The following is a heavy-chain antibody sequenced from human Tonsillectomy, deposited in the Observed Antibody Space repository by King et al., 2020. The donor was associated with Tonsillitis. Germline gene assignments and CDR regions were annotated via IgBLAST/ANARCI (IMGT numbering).Heavy chain of an antibody. CDR3: AKDRGIFGVVITAVDY. V-gene: IGHV3-23*04. J-gene: IGHJ4*02. CDR1: GFTFNNYA. D-gene: IGHD3-3*01. CDR2: ISVSGGST. Sequence: VQLVESGGGLVQPGGSLRLSCAASGFTFNNYAMSWVRQAPGKGLEWVSAISVSGGSTYYADSVKGRFTISRDTSKNTLYLQMNSLRAEDTAVYFCAKDRGIFGVVITAVDYWGQGTLVTVSS.